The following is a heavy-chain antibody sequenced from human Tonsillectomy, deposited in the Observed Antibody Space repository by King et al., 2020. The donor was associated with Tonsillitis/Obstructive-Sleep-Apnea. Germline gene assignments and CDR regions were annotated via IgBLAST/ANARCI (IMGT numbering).Heavy chain of an antibody. D-gene: IGHD2-2*02. V-gene: IGHV4-61*01. CDR2: IYYSGST. J-gene: IGHJ6*03. Sequence: QLQESGPGLVKPSETLSLTCTVSGGSVSSGIYYWSWIRQPPGKGLEWIGYIYYSGSTNYNPSLKSRVTISVDTSKNQLSLNLTSVTAADTAVYYCARGHTDHYYSYYMDVWGKGTTVTVSS. CDR1: GGSVSSGIYY. CDR3: ARGHTDHYYSYYMDV.